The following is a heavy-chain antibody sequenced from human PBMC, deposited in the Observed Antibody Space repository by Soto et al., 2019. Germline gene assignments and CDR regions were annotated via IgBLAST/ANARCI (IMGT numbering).Heavy chain of an antibody. CDR2: IYPGDLDT. J-gene: IGHJ6*02. D-gene: IGHD6-25*01. V-gene: IGHV5-51*01. Sequence: GESLKISCKGVGYSFTRYWIGWVRQMPGKGLEWVGIIYPGDLDTRYSPSFQGQVTISADRSISTAYLQWSSLKASDTAIYYCVRDALSGGNYYYGMDVWGHGTSVTAP. CDR3: VRDALSGGNYYYGMDV. CDR1: GYSFTRYW.